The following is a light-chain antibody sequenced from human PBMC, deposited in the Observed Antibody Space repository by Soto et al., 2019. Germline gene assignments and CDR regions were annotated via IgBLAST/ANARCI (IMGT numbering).Light chain of an antibody. Sequence: EIVLTQSPGTLSLSPGERATLSCRASQSVSSSYLAWYQQKPGQAPRLLIASASSRATGIPDRFSGSGSGTDFTLTISRLEPEDVAVYYCLQYGNSPGTFGQGTKVEIK. CDR3: LQYGNSPGT. V-gene: IGKV3-20*01. J-gene: IGKJ1*01. CDR2: SAS. CDR1: QSVSSSY.